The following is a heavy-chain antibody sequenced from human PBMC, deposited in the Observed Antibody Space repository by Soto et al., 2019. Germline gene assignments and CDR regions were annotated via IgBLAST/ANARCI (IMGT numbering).Heavy chain of an antibody. V-gene: IGHV4-59*01. CDR1: GGSISSYY. CDR3: ARGPPATDAFDI. Sequence: SETLSLTCAVSGGSISSYYWSWIRQPPGKGLEWIGYIYYSGSTNYNPSLKSRVTISVDTSKNQFSLKLSSVAAADTAVYYCARGPPATDAFDIWGQGTMVTVSS. J-gene: IGHJ3*02. D-gene: IGHD2-2*01. CDR2: IYYSGST.